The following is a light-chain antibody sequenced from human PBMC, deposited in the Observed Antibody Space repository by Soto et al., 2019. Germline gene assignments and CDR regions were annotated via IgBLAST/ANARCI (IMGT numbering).Light chain of an antibody. CDR1: QSVSSN. Sequence: TQSTATLSVSPGERATLSCRASQSVSSNLAWYQQKPGQAPRLLIYGASTRATGIPARFSGSGSGTEFTLTISSLQSEDFAVYYCQQYNNWPPWTFGQGTKV. CDR2: GAS. J-gene: IGKJ1*01. V-gene: IGKV3-15*01. CDR3: QQYNNWPPWT.